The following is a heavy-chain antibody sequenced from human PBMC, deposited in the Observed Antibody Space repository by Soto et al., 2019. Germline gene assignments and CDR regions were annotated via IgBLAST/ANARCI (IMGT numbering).Heavy chain of an antibody. D-gene: IGHD2-15*01. CDR2: ISYDGSNK. Sequence: GGSLRLSCAASGFTFSSYGMHWVRQAPGKGLEWVAVISYDGSNKYYADSVKGRFTISRDNSKNTLYLQMNSLRAEDTAVYYCASYCSGGSCYGARAFDIWGQGTMVTVSS. CDR3: ASYCSGGSCYGARAFDI. J-gene: IGHJ3*02. V-gene: IGHV3-30*03. CDR1: GFTFSSYG.